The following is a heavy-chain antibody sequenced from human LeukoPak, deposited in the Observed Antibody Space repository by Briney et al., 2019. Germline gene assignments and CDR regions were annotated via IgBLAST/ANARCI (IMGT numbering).Heavy chain of an antibody. CDR2: ISDSGGST. CDR3: AKDRPITIHWYFDL. J-gene: IGHJ2*01. D-gene: IGHD3-9*01. CDR1: GFTFSSYA. V-gene: IGHV3-23*01. Sequence: PGGSLRPSCAASGFTFSSYAMSWVRQAPGKGLEWVSVISDSGGSTYYADSVKGRFTISRDNSKNTLYLQMNGLRAEDTAVYYCAKDRPITIHWYFDLWGRGTLVTVSS.